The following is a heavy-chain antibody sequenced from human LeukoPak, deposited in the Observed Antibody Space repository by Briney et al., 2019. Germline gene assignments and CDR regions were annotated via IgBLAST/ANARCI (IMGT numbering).Heavy chain of an antibody. Sequence: SETPSLTCTVSGGSISSYYWSWIRQPPGKGLEWIGYIYYSGSTNYNPSLKSRVTISVDTSKNQFSLKLSSVTAADTAVYYCARGPATLGYWGQGTLVTVSS. CDR1: GGSISSYY. V-gene: IGHV4-59*01. D-gene: IGHD7-27*01. CDR3: ARGPATLGY. J-gene: IGHJ4*02. CDR2: IYYSGST.